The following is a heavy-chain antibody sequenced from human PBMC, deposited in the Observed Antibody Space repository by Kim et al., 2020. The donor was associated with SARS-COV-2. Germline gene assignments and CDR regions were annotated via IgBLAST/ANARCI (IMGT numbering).Heavy chain of an antibody. J-gene: IGHJ4*02. CDR3: ARDSYDYVWGSYRFSY. D-gene: IGHD3-16*02. V-gene: IGHV3-30*04. CDR1: GFTFSSYA. Sequence: GGSLRLFCAASGFTFSSYAMHWVRQAPGKGLEWVAVISYDGSNKYYADSVKGRFTISRDNSKNTLYLQMNSLRAEDTAVYYCARDSYDYVWGSYRFSYWGQGTLVTVSS. CDR2: ISYDGSNK.